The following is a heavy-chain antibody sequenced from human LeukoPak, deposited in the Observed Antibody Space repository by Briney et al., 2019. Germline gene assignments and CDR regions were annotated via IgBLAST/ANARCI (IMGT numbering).Heavy chain of an antibody. CDR3: AKSRITMVRGVNGDFDY. Sequence: GGSLRLSCAASGFTFSSYEMNWVRQAPGKGLEWVSYISSSGSTIYYADSVKGRFTISRDNAKNSLYLQMDSLRAEDTAVYYCAKSRITMVRGVNGDFDYWGQGTLVTVSS. CDR1: GFTFSSYE. CDR2: ISSSGSTI. V-gene: IGHV3-48*03. J-gene: IGHJ4*02. D-gene: IGHD3-10*01.